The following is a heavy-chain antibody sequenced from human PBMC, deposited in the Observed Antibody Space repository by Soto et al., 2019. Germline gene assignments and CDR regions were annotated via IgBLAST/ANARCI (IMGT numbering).Heavy chain of an antibody. CDR1: GYTFTSYG. CDR2: ISAYNGNT. V-gene: IGHV1-18*01. D-gene: IGHD2-15*01. Sequence: GASVKVSCKASGYTFTSYGISWVRQAPGQGLEWMGWISAYNGNTNYAQKLQGRVTMTTDTSTSTAYMELRSLRSDDTAVYYCARDRYFSGGRCYSAFDYRGQGTLVTISS. J-gene: IGHJ4*02. CDR3: ARDRYFSGGRCYSAFDY.